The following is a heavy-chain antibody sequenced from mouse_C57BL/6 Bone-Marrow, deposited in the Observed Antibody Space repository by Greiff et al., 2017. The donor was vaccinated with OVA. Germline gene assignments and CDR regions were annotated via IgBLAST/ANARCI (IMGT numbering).Heavy chain of an antibody. Sequence: EVMLVESGGGLVKPGGSLKLSCAASGFTFSDYGMHWVRQAPEKGLEWVAYISSGSSTIYYADTVKGRFPISRDNAKNTLFMQMTSLRSEDPAIYYCARSYSDYYAMDYWGQGTSLTVSS. CDR2: ISSGSSTI. D-gene: IGHD2-10*01. CDR1: GFTFSDYG. V-gene: IGHV5-17*01. J-gene: IGHJ4*01. CDR3: ARSYSDYYAMDY.